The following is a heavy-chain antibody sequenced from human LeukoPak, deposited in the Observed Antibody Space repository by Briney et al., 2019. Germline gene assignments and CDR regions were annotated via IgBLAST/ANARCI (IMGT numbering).Heavy chain of an antibody. CDR3: ATYTQSGAQGVSDY. J-gene: IGHJ4*02. CDR1: GYTLTELS. Sequence: ASVKVSCKVSGYTLTELSMHWVRQAPGKGLEWMGGFDPEDGETIYAQKFQGRVTMTRDTSTSTVYMELSSLRSEDTAVYYCATYTQSGAQGVSDYWGQGTRVTVSS. V-gene: IGHV1-24*01. D-gene: IGHD3-10*01. CDR2: FDPEDGET.